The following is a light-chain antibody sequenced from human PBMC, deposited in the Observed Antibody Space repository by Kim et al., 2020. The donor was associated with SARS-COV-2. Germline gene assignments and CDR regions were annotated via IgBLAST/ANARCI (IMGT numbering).Light chain of an antibody. Sequence: SPGERAPPSCRASQSVSSSLAWYHQNRGQAPRLLIYDASNRVTGIPSRSSGSGSGTEFTLTISSLEPEDFAVYYCQQRSNLPPITFGQGTRLEIK. CDR2: DAS. CDR3: QQRSNLPPIT. V-gene: IGKV3-11*01. J-gene: IGKJ5*01. CDR1: QSVSSS.